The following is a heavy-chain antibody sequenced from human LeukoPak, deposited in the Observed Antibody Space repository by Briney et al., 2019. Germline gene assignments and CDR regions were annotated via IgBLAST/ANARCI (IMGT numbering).Heavy chain of an antibody. D-gene: IGHD3-10*01. V-gene: IGHV3-48*04. CDR2: ISSSSSTI. CDR1: GFTFSSYS. J-gene: IGHJ3*02. CDR3: ARDSSGRSVRGVPFDI. Sequence: PGGSLRLSCAASGFTFSSYSMNWVRQAPGKGPEWVSYISSSSSTIYYADSVKGRFTISRDNAKNSLYLQMNSLRAEDTAVYYCARDSSGRSVRGVPFDIWGQGTMVTVSS.